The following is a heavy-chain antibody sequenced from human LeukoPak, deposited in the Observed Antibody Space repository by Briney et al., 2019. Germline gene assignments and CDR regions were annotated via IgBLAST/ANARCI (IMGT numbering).Heavy chain of an antibody. CDR3: ATMTLWFGEST. V-gene: IGHV3-74*01. CDR1: GFTFSNYW. Sequence: GGSLRLSCAASGFTFSNYWMHWVRQAPGKGLVWVSRINSDGSSTSYADSVKGRFTISRDNAKNTLYLQMNSLRAEDTAVYYCATMTLWFGESTWGQGTLVTVSS. CDR2: INSDGSST. J-gene: IGHJ5*02. D-gene: IGHD3-10*01.